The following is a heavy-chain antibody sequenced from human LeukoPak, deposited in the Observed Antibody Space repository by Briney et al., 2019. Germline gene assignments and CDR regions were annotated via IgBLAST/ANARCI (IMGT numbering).Heavy chain of an antibody. D-gene: IGHD1-26*01. CDR3: ARASGSYWWFNS. V-gene: IGHV1-2*02. Sequence: ASVKVSCKASGYTFTGYYLHWVRQAPGQGLEWMGCVNPNSGDTNYAQKFQGSVTMTRDTSISTVYMELSRLRSDDTAVYYCARASGSYWWFNSWGQGTLVTVSS. CDR2: VNPNSGDT. J-gene: IGHJ5*01. CDR1: GYTFTGYY.